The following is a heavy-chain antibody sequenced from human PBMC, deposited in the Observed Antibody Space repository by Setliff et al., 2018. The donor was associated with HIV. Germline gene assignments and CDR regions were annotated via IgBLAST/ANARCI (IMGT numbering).Heavy chain of an antibody. V-gene: IGHV1-3*01. CDR1: GYTFTSYA. CDR3: ARDRADDQYNGLDV. Sequence: GASVKVSCKASGYTFTSYAMHWVRQAPGQRLEWMGWINAGNGDTKYSQKFQGRVTITRDTSISTAYMEFNSLTSDDTAVYYCARDRADDQYNGLDVWGQGTMVTVSS. D-gene: IGHD3-10*01. J-gene: IGHJ3*01. CDR2: INAGNGDT.